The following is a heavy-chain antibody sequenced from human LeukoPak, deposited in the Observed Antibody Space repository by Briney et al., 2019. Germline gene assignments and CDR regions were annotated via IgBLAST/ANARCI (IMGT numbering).Heavy chain of an antibody. J-gene: IGHJ6*03. V-gene: IGHV4-39*02. CDR2: IYYSGST. D-gene: IGHD6-19*01. CDR3: AKDRVMAGYYYYYYMDV. CDR1: GGSISSSTYY. Sequence: PSETLSLTCAVSGGSISSSTYYWVWIRQPPGKGLEWVGSIYYSGSTYYNPSLKSRVTISVDTSKNQFSLRLSSVTAADTAVYYCAKDRVMAGYYYYYYMDVWGKGTTVTVSS.